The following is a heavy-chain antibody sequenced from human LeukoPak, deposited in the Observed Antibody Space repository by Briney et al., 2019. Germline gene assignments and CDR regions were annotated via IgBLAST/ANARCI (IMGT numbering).Heavy chain of an antibody. Sequence: ASVKVSCKASGYKFTNYGISWVRQAPGQGLEWMGWISPYNGNTIYAQKLQGRVTMTTDTSTSTAYMELRSLRSDDTAVYYCARGTIAPYYYYMDVWGKGTTVTVSS. CDR1: GYKFTNYG. D-gene: IGHD3-3*01. CDR2: ISPYNGNT. V-gene: IGHV1-18*01. J-gene: IGHJ6*03. CDR3: ARGTIAPYYYYMDV.